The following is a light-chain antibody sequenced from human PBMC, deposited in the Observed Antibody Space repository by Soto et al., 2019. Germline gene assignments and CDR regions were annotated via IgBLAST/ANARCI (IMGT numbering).Light chain of an antibody. Sequence: DIVMTQSPDSLAVSLGERATINCKSSQSVLYSSNNKNYLAWYQQKPGQPPKLLIYWASTRESGVPDRFSGSGSGTDFTLTINSLQAEDVAVYYCQQYYSTPRTF. CDR3: QQYYSTPRT. J-gene: IGKJ1*01. CDR2: WAS. V-gene: IGKV4-1*01. CDR1: QSVLYSSNNKNY.